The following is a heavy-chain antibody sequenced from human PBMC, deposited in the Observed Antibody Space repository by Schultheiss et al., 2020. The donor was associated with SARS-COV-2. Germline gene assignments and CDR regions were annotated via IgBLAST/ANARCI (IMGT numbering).Heavy chain of an antibody. D-gene: IGHD2-2*01. CDR2: ISSNGGST. J-gene: IGHJ6*02. CDR3: ARDPPYCSSTSCYLGYYGMDV. V-gene: IGHV3-64*04. Sequence: GGSLRLSCSASGFTFSSYAMHWVRQAPGKGLEYVSAISSNGGSTYYADSVKGRFTISRDNSKNTLYLQMNSLRAEDTAVYYCARDPPYCSSTSCYLGYYGMDVWGQGTTVTVSS. CDR1: GFTFSSYA.